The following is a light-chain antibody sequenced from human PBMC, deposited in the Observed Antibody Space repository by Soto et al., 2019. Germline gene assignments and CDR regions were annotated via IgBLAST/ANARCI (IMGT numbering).Light chain of an antibody. V-gene: IGKV3-15*01. J-gene: IGKJ1*01. Sequence: EVVMTQSPAPLSVSPGERATLSCRASQRISSNLACYQQRRGQAPRLLIYGASTRAPGIPARFSGSGSETEFTLTISSLQSEDFAVYYCQHYNNWPPWTFGQGTKVEIK. CDR1: QRISSN. CDR2: GAS. CDR3: QHYNNWPPWT.